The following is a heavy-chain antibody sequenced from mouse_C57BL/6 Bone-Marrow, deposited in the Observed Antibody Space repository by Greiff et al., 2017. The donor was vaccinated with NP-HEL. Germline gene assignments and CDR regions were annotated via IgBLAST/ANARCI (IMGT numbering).Heavy chain of an antibody. V-gene: IGHV3-6*01. CDR3: AREGWDWYFDY. Sequence: EVQLVESGPGLVKPSQSLSLTCSATGYSITSGYYWNWIRQFPGNKLEWMGYISYDGSNNYNPSPKNRISITRDTSKNQFFLKLNSVTTEDTATYYCAREGWDWYFDYWGQGTTLTVSS. CDR1: GYSITSGYY. CDR2: ISYDGSN. J-gene: IGHJ2*01. D-gene: IGHD4-1*01.